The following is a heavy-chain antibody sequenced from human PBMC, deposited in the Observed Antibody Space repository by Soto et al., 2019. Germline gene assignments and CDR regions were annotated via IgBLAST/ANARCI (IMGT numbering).Heavy chain of an antibody. CDR3: ARGEVTGYSSSWYPSYYYYYGMDV. CDR1: GYTFTGYY. V-gene: IGHV1-2*04. CDR2: INPNSGGT. D-gene: IGHD6-13*01. Sequence: KHPLASVKVSCKASGYTFTGYYMHWVRQAPGQGLEGMGWINPNSGGTNYAQKFQGWVTMTRDTSISTAYMELSRLRSDDTALYYCARGEVTGYSSSWYPSYYYYYGMDVWGQGTTVTVSS. J-gene: IGHJ6*02.